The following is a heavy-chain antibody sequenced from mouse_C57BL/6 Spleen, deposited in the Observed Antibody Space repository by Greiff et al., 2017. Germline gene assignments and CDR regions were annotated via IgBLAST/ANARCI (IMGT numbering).Heavy chain of an antibody. Sequence: QVQLQQPGAELVKPGASVKLSCKASGYTFTSYWMQWVKQRPGQGLEWIGEIDPSDSYTNYNQKFKGKATLTVDTSSSTAYMQRSSLTSEDSAVYYCARWERSYWYFDVWGTGTTVTVSS. V-gene: IGHV1-50*01. CDR3: ARWERSYWYFDV. D-gene: IGHD4-1*01. CDR1: GYTFTSYW. J-gene: IGHJ1*03. CDR2: IDPSDSYT.